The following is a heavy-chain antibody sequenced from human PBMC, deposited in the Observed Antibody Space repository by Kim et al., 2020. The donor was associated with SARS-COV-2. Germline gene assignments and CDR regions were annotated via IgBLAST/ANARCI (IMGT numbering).Heavy chain of an antibody. CDR2: INTNTGNS. V-gene: IGHV7-4-1*02. J-gene: IGHJ2*01. D-gene: IGHD6-13*01. CDR1: GYTFTSYA. CDR3: ARVASSSWFHHPHWYFDL. Sequence: ASVKVSCKASGYTFTSYAMNWVRQATGQGLEWMGWINTNTGNSTYAQGFTGRFVFSLDTSVSTAYLQISSLKAEDTAVYYCARVASSSWFHHPHWYFDLWGRGTLVTVSS.